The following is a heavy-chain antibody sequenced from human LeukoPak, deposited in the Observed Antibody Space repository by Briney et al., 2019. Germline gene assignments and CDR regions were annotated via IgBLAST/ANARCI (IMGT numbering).Heavy chain of an antibody. CDR3: ARSDSSGYYYYFDY. V-gene: IGHV4-34*09. D-gene: IGHD3-22*01. J-gene: IGHJ4*02. Sequence: SETLSLTCAVYGGSFSGYYWSWIRQPPGRGLEWIGESNHSGSTYYKPSLKSRVTIAVDTSKNQFSLKLSSVTAADTAVYYCARSDSSGYYYYFDYWGQGTLVTVSS. CDR1: GGSFSGYY. CDR2: SNHSGST.